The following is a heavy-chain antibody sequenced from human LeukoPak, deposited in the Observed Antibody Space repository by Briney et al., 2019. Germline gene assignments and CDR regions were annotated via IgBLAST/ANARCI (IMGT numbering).Heavy chain of an antibody. D-gene: IGHD3-22*01. CDR1: GGSFSDNY. CDR2: INQSGST. CDR3: ARDYDSSGYYPFY. Sequence: SSETLTLTCAVSGGSFSDNYWSWIRQSPGRGLEWIGEINQSGSTDYNPSLKSRVIISMDTPKTQFSLNLSSVTAADTAVYYCARDYDSSGYYPFYWGQGTPVTVSS. J-gene: IGHJ4*02. V-gene: IGHV4-34*01.